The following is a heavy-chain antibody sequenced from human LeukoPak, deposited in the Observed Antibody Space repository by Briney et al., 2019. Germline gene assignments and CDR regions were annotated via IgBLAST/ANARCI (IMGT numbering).Heavy chain of an antibody. CDR2: IIPIFGTA. J-gene: IGHJ6*03. D-gene: IGHD5-12*01. CDR1: GGTFSSYA. V-gene: IGHV1-69*05. Sequence: ASVKVSRKASGGTFSSYAISWVRQAPGQGLEWMGGIIPIFGTANYAQKFQGRVTITTDESTSTAYMELSSLRSEDTAVYYCARGMATIRNYYYYYMDVWGKGTTVTVSS. CDR3: ARGMATIRNYYYYYMDV.